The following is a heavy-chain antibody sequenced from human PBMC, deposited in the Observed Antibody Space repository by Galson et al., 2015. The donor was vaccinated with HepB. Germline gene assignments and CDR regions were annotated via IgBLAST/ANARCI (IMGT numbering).Heavy chain of an antibody. CDR1: GDSVSGNSAA. J-gene: IGHJ6*02. D-gene: IGHD3-10*01. V-gene: IGHV6-1*01. CDR2: TYCRSKWYN. CDR3: ARTLGSYYGMDV. Sequence: CAISGDSVSGNSAAWNWIRQSPSRGLEWLGRTYCRSKWYNDYAVSVKSRITINPDTSKNQFSLQLNSVTPEDTAVYYCARTLGSYYGMDVWGQGTTVTVSS.